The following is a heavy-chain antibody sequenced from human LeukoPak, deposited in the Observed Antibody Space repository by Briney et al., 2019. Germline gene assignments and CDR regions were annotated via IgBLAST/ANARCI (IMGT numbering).Heavy chain of an antibody. D-gene: IGHD7-27*01. CDR3: ARASWGYFDY. CDR1: GFTFSSYW. Sequence: AGXXLRLSCAASGFTFSSYWMSWVRQAPGKGLEWVANIKQDGSEKYYVDSVKGGFTISRDNAKNSLYLQMNSLRAEDTAVYYCARASWGYFDYWGQGTLVTVSS. V-gene: IGHV3-7*01. J-gene: IGHJ4*02. CDR2: IKQDGSEK.